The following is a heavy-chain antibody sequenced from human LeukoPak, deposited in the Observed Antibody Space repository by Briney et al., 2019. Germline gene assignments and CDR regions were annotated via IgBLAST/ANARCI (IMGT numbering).Heavy chain of an antibody. CDR1: GYTFTSHG. J-gene: IGHJ5*02. D-gene: IGHD6-13*01. CDR2: INPYNGNT. V-gene: IGHV1-18*01. Sequence: ASVKVSCKASGYTFTSHGISWVRQAPGQGLEWMGWINPYNGNTNYAQRLQGRVTLTTDTSTSTAYMELRSLRSDDTAVYYCARIQLVVKNWFDPWGQGTLVTVSS. CDR3: ARIQLVVKNWFDP.